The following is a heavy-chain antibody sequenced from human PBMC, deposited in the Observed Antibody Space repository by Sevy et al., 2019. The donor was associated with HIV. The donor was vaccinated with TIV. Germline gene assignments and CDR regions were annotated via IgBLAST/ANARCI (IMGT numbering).Heavy chain of an antibody. CDR2: IKSEFDGGAI. CDR1: GFTFSSAW. J-gene: IGHJ6*02. D-gene: IGHD5-12*01. V-gene: IGHV3-15*01. Sequence: GGSLRLSCTASGFTFSSAWMSWVRQAPGKGLEWVGRIKSEFDGGAIDYAATVKGRLSIPREESKTTVYLQMNSLKTDDTAVYYWITDPAYRGYDEEVINYYFYGMDVWGQGTTVTVSS. CDR3: ITDPAYRGYDEEVINYYFYGMDV.